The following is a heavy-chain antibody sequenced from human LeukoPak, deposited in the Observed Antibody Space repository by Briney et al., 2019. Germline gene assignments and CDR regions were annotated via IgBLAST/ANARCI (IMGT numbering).Heavy chain of an antibody. CDR3: ARDKDPTVFDY. V-gene: IGHV1-2*02. CDR2: INPKSGDT. Sequence: GASVKVSCKASGYSFTGYYVHWGRQAPGQGLEWMGWINPKSGDTSNAQKFQDRVTMTMDTSISTAYMELSRLKSDDTAVYYCARDKDPTVFDYWGQGTLVTVSS. CDR1: GYSFTGYY. J-gene: IGHJ4*02.